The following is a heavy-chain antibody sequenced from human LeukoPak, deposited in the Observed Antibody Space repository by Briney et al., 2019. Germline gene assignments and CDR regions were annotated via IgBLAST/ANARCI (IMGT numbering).Heavy chain of an antibody. CDR1: GFTVSSYW. CDR2: INSDGSST. J-gene: IGHJ4*02. D-gene: IGHD3-22*01. V-gene: IGHV3-74*01. CDR3: AKSQTSTAYFNFDY. Sequence: GGSLRLSCAASGFTVSSYWMHWVRQAPGKGLVWVSRINSDGSSTNYADSVKGRFTISRDNAKNTLYLQMNSLRADDTAVYYCAKSQTSTAYFNFDYWGQGTLVTVSS.